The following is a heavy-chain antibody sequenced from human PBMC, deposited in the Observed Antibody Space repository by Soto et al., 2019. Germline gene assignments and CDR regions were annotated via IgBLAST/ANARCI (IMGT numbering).Heavy chain of an antibody. D-gene: IGHD3-3*01. V-gene: IGHV3-74*01. Sequence: GGSLRLSCAASGFTFSSYWMHWVRQAPGKGLVWVSRINSDGSSTSYADSVKGRFTISRDNAKNTLYLQMNSLRAEDTAVYYCARDDYDFWSGYYTGYYYYGMDVWGQGTTVTVSS. J-gene: IGHJ6*02. CDR1: GFTFSSYW. CDR2: INSDGSST. CDR3: ARDDYDFWSGYYTGYYYYGMDV.